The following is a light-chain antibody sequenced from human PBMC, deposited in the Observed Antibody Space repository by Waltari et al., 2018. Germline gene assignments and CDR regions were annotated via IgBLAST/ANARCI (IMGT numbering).Light chain of an antibody. Sequence: QSALTQPPSASGSPGESVTIPCTGPSSDTGDYDYVSWYQQHPGKAPKLMIYEVIKRPSGVPDRFSGSKSGNTASLTVSGLQAEDEADYYCCSYAGTNNFYVFGTGTKVTVL. J-gene: IGLJ1*01. CDR1: SSDTGDYDY. CDR2: EVI. CDR3: CSYAGTNNFYV. V-gene: IGLV2-8*01.